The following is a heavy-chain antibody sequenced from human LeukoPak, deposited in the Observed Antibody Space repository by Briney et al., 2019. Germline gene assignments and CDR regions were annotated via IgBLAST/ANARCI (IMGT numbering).Heavy chain of an antibody. D-gene: IGHD5-12*01. V-gene: IGHV4-61*05. CDR2: ISYSGST. CDR1: GDSMSSSNHY. CDR3: VRGYSGYPYYLDY. Sequence: SETLSLTCTVSGDSMSSSNHYWVWIRQPPGKGLEWIGYISYSGSTSSHPSLKSRVTISLDMSKSQFSLKLTSVTAADTAVYYCVRGYSGYPYYLDYWGQGTLVTVSS. J-gene: IGHJ4*02.